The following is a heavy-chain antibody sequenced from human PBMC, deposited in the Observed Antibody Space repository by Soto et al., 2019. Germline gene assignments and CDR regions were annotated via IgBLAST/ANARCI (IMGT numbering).Heavy chain of an antibody. D-gene: IGHD3-10*01. Sequence: GGSLRLSCAASGFAFSSYEMNWVRQSPGKGLEWLSYISSTASTIHYADSVKGRFTISRDNANNSVYLQMNSLTADDSAVYYCARAAGIMTRGFHGMDVWGQGTTVTVSS. V-gene: IGHV3-48*03. CDR2: ISSTASTI. CDR1: GFAFSSYE. CDR3: ARAAGIMTRGFHGMDV. J-gene: IGHJ6*02.